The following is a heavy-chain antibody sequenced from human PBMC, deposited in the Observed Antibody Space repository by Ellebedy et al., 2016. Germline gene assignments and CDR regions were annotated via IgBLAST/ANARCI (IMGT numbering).Heavy chain of an antibody. CDR2: INPNSGGT. D-gene: IGHD5-18*01. V-gene: IGHV1-2*04. CDR1: GYTFTGYY. CDR3: ARDFTRSYGYYFDY. J-gene: IGHJ4*02. Sequence: ASVKVSCKASGYTFTGYYVHWVRQAPGQGLEWMGWINPNSGGTNYAQKFQGWVTMTRDTSISTAYMELSRLRSDDTAVYYCARDFTRSYGYYFDYWGQGTLVTVSS.